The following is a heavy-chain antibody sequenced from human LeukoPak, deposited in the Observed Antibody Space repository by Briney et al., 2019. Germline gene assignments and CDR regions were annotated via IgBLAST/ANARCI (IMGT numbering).Heavy chain of an antibody. CDR1: GFTFSSYW. D-gene: IGHD3-3*01. CDR2: IKQDGSEK. V-gene: IGHV3-7*01. Sequence: PVGSLRLSCAASGFTFSSYWMSWVRQAPGKGLEWVANIKQDGSEKYYVDSVKGRFTISRDNAKNSLYLQMNSLRAEDTAVYYCARDRYLFFWSGYPRSDAFDIWGQGTMVTVSS. J-gene: IGHJ3*02. CDR3: ARDRYLFFWSGYPRSDAFDI.